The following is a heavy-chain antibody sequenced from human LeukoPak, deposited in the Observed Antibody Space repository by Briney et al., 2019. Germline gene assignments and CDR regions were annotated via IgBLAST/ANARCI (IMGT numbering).Heavy chain of an antibody. CDR2: IYYIGNT. J-gene: IGHJ5*02. D-gene: IGHD2-2*01. CDR3: ARSVDFTVVPAAFFDP. Sequence: SQTLSLTCTVSGGSISSGDYYWSWIRQPPGKGLEWTGYIYYIGNTFYNPSLQSRVTISVDTSKNQFSLKLSSVTAADTAVYYCARSVDFTVVPAAFFDPWGQGTLVTVSS. CDR1: GGSISSGDYY. V-gene: IGHV4-30-4*01.